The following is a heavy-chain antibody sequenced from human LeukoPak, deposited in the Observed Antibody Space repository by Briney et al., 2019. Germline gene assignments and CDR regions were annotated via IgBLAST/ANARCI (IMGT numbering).Heavy chain of an antibody. J-gene: IGHJ6*03. V-gene: IGHV1-18*01. Sequence: ASVKVSCKASGYTFTSYGISWVRPAPGQGLEWMGWISAYNGNTNYAQKLQGRVTMTTDTSTSTAYMELRSLRYDDTAVYYCARVDLGFASTVPYYYYYYMDVWGKGTTVTVSS. CDR1: GYTFTSYG. CDR2: ISAYNGNT. CDR3: ARVDLGFASTVPYYYYYYMDV. D-gene: IGHD4-11*01.